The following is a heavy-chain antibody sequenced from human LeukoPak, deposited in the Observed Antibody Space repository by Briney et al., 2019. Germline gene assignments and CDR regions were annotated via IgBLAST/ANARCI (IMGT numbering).Heavy chain of an antibody. J-gene: IGHJ3*02. V-gene: IGHV3-64*01. CDR2: ISSNGGST. Sequence: GGSLRLSCAASGFTFSSYAMHSVRQAPGNGLEYVSAISSNGGSTYYANSVKGTFTISRNNSKNTLYLQMGSLRAEDMAVYYCARVGGYYASGALDIGGQGTMVTVSS. CDR3: ARVGGYYASGALDI. D-gene: IGHD3-22*01. CDR1: GFTFSSYA.